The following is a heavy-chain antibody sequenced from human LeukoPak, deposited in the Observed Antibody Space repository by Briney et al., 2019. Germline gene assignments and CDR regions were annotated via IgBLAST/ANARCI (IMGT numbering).Heavy chain of an antibody. CDR2: IIPIFGIA. CDR3: ARVSDNWFDP. V-gene: IGHV1-69*04. CDR1: GGTFSSYA. D-gene: IGHD2-21*01. Sequence: SVKVSCKASGGTFSSYAISWVRQAPGQGLEWMGRIIPIFGIANYAQKFQGRVTITADKSTSTAYMELSSLRSEDTAVYYCARVSDNWFDPWGQGTLVTVSA. J-gene: IGHJ5*02.